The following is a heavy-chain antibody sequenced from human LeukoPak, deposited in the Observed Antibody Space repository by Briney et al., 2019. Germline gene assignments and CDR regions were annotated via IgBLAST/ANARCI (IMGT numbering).Heavy chain of an antibody. J-gene: IGHJ5*02. CDR1: GGSISSGDYY. CDR2: IYYSGST. CDR3: AREYSSSHSGFDP. D-gene: IGHD6-6*01. Sequence: SETLSLTCTVSGGSISSGDYYWSWLRPPPGKGLEWIGYIYYSGSTYYNPSLKSRVTISVDTSKNQFSLKLSSVTAADTAVYYCAREYSSSHSGFDPWGQGTLVTVSS. V-gene: IGHV4-30-4*01.